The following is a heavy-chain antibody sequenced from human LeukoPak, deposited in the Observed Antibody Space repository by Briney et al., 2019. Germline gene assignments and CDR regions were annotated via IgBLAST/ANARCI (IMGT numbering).Heavy chain of an antibody. D-gene: IGHD6-13*01. CDR3: ARVAAAGFY. V-gene: IGHV3-48*01. CDR2: VSSGSSTI. CDR1: GFAFSSYS. J-gene: IGHJ4*02. Sequence: GGSLRLSCVASGFAFSSYSMNWVRQAPGKGLEWVSYVSSGSSTIYYADSVEGRFTISRDNAKNSLYLQMNSLRAEDTAVYYCARVAAAGFYWGQGTLVTVSS.